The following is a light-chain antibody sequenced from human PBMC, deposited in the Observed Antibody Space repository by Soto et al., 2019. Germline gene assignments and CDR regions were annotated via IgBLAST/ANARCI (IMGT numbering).Light chain of an antibody. V-gene: IGKV1-5*03. CDR3: QQYATYPIT. CDR1: QSVSGW. CDR2: KAS. Sequence: DIQMTQSPSTLSASVGDRVTITCRASQSVSGWLVWYQQKPGIAPKLLIHKASALETGVPSRFSGSGSGTQFTLTISSLQPDDFATYYCQQYATYPITFGPGTRLDIK. J-gene: IGKJ5*01.